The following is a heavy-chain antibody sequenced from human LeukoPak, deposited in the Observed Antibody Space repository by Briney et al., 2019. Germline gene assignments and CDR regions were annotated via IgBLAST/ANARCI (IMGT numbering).Heavy chain of an antibody. J-gene: IGHJ4*02. V-gene: IGHV3-30-3*01. CDR1: GFTFSSYA. Sequence: PGRSLRLSCAASGFTFSSYAMHWVRQAPGKGLEWVAVISYDGSNKYYADSVKGRFTISRDNSKNTLYLQMNSLRAEDTAVYYCARRVGASFGDYWGQGTLVTVSS. D-gene: IGHD3-10*01. CDR2: ISYDGSNK. CDR3: ARRVGASFGDY.